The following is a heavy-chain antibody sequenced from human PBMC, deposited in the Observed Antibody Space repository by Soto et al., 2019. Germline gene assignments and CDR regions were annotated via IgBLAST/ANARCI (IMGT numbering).Heavy chain of an antibody. V-gene: IGHV4-59*01. CDR3: VRYSGPLYYYGSGSYFRWGFDY. CDR1: GGSISSYY. Sequence: PSETLSLTCTVSGGSISSYYWSWIRQPPGKGLEWIGYIYYSGSTNYNPSLKSRVTISVDTSKNQFSLKLSSVTAADTAVYYCVRYSGPLYYYGSGSYFRWGFDYWGQGTLVTVSS. D-gene: IGHD3-10*01. CDR2: IYYSGST. J-gene: IGHJ4*02.